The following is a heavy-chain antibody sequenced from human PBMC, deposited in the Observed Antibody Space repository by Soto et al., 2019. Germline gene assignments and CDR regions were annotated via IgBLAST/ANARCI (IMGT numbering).Heavy chain of an antibody. V-gene: IGHV4-34*01. CDR3: ARGYSSGWYSFFDY. D-gene: IGHD6-19*01. CDR2: INHSGST. CDR1: GGSFSGYY. Sequence: SETLSLTCAVYGGSFSGYYWSWIRQPPGKGLEWIGEINHSGSTNYNPSLKSRVTISVDTSKNQFSLKLSSVTAADTAVYYCARGYSSGWYSFFDYWGQGTLVTVSS. J-gene: IGHJ4*02.